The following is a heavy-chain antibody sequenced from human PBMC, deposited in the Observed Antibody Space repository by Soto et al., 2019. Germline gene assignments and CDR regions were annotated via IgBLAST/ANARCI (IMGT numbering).Heavy chain of an antibody. CDR3: ASGRRTRDAFDI. CDR2: ITPSSSTI. D-gene: IGHD1-7*01. Sequence: GGSLRLSCAASGFTFSAYSINWVRQAPGKGLEWVSYITPSSSTIYYSDSVKGRFTISRDNAQNSLYLQMNSLRADDSAMYFCASGRRTRDAFDIWGQGTVVTVSS. J-gene: IGHJ3*02. V-gene: IGHV3-48*01. CDR1: GFTFSAYS.